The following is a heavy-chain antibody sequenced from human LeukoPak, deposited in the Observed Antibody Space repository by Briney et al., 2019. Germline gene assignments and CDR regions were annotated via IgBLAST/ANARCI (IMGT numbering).Heavy chain of an antibody. V-gene: IGHV3-23*01. D-gene: IGHD4-17*01. CDR2: ISGSGGST. CDR3: ASPWGDYQGSYFDY. Sequence: GGSLRLSCAASGFTFSSYAMSWVRQAPGKGLEWVSAISGSGGSTYYAGSVKGRFTISRDNSKNTLYLQMNSLRAEDTAVYYCASPWGDYQGSYFDYWGQGTLVTVSS. CDR1: GFTFSSYA. J-gene: IGHJ4*02.